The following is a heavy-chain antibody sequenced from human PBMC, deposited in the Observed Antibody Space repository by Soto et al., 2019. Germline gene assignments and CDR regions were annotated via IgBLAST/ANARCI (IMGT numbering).Heavy chain of an antibody. CDR1: GFTFSSYA. CDR2: ISGSGGST. Sequence: EVQLLESGGGLVQPGGSLRLSCAASGFTFSSYAMSWVRQAPGKGLEWVSAISGSGGSTYYADSVKGRFTISRDNSKNTLYLQMNSLRAEDTAVYYCARAAPAAAILREIPAHWFDPWGQGTLVTVSS. CDR3: ARAAPAAAILREIPAHWFDP. V-gene: IGHV3-23*01. J-gene: IGHJ5*02. D-gene: IGHD2-2*01.